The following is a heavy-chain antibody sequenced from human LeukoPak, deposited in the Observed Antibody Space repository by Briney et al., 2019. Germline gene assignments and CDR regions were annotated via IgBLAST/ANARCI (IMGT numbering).Heavy chain of an antibody. Sequence: PGGSLRLSCAASGFTFSSYGMHWVRQAPGKGLEWVSVIYSGGSTYYADSVKGRFTISRDNSKNTLYLQMNSLRAEDTAVYYCARDSRGGYFDYWGQGTLVTVSS. V-gene: IGHV3-53*01. D-gene: IGHD6-13*01. J-gene: IGHJ4*02. CDR1: GFTFSSYG. CDR3: ARDSRGGYFDY. CDR2: IYSGGST.